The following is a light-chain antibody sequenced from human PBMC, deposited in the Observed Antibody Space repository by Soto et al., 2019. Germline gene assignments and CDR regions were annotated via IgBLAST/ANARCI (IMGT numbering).Light chain of an antibody. J-gene: IGKJ1*01. V-gene: IGKV1-27*01. CDR1: QGISNY. CDR2: AAS. Sequence: DIQMTQSPSSLSASVGDRVTITCRASQGISNYLAWYQQKPGKVPKLLIYAASTLQSGVPSRFGGSGSGTDFTLTIYSLQPEDVATYYCQKYNSAPPWTFGQGTKVEIK. CDR3: QKYNSAPPWT.